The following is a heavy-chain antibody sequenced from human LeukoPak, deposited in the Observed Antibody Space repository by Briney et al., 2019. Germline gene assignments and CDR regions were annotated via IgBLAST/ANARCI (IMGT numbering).Heavy chain of an antibody. CDR1: GGSISSSSYY. J-gene: IGHJ6*03. D-gene: IGHD6-6*01. CDR2: IYYSGSA. Sequence: PSETLSLTCTVSGGSISSSSYYWGWIRQPPGKGLEWIGSIYYSGSAYYNPSLKSRVTMSVDTSKNQFSLKLSSVTAADTAVYYCARMREEYSSSSRYYYYYYMDVWGKGTTVTVSS. CDR3: ARMREEYSSSSRYYYYYYMDV. V-gene: IGHV4-39*07.